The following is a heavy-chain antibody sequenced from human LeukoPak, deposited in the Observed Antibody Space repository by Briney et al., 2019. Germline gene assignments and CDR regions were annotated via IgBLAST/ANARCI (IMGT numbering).Heavy chain of an antibody. D-gene: IGHD3-22*01. CDR2: MNPKRGKT. J-gene: IGHJ4*02. CDR3: ARGSGYLRVGY. Sequence: ASVNVSCKPSGYTFTSYEINWVRQAPGQGLEWMGGMNPKRGKTVYAQKFQGRVTITRNTSISTAYMELSSLRSEETAVYYCARGSGYLRVGYWGQGTLVTVSS. CDR1: GYTFTSYE. V-gene: IGHV1-8*03.